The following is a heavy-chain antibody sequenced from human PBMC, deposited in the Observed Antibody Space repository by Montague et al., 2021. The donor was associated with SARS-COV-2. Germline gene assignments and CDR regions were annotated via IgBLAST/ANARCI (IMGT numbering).Heavy chain of an antibody. V-gene: IGHV4-4*02. CDR3: ARGGTYHHAMDV. D-gene: IGHD3-16*01. CDR2: IYYTGNT. Sequence: SETLSLTCAVSDGSISSPNWWNWVRQPPGKGLEWIGEIYYTGNTNYNPSRKSRVTMFIDKSKNHFSLQLSSVTAADTAVYYCARGGTYHHAMDVWGQGTTVTVSS. CDR1: DGSISSPNW. J-gene: IGHJ6*02.